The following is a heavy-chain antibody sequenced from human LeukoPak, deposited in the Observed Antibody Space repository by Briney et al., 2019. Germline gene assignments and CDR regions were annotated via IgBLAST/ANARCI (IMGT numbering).Heavy chain of an antibody. V-gene: IGHV3-15*01. CDR3: VSQYIDF. CDR1: GFTFSNAW. CDR2: IKTNAESRNT. Sequence: PGGSLRLFCAVSGFTFSNAWVNGVRQAPGEGLEWVARIKTNAESRNTDYAAPVKGSFTISRADSTNTVYLQMNSLKTTDTAVYYCVSQYIDFWGQGTLVTVSS. J-gene: IGHJ4*02.